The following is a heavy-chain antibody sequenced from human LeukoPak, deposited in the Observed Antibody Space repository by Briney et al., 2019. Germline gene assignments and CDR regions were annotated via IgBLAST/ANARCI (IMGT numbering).Heavy chain of an antibody. CDR1: GYTFTSYG. J-gene: IGHJ5*02. Sequence: AAVKVSCKASGYTFTSYGISWVEQAPGQGREWMGWVSAYNGYKNYAQTIPGRVSINTDTPTSTAYMELRSLRSEDTAVYYCARSSSGDSSGYLFDPWGQGTLVTVSS. CDR3: ARSSSGDSSGYLFDP. CDR2: VSAYNGYK. D-gene: IGHD3-22*01. V-gene: IGHV1-18*01.